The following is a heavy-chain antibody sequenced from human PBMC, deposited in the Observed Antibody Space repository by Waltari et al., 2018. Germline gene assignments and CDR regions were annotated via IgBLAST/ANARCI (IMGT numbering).Heavy chain of an antibody. J-gene: IGHJ4*02. V-gene: IGHV3-23*03. CDR2: IYSGGST. Sequence: EVQLLESGGGLVQPGGSLRLSCAASGFTFSSYAMGWVRQAPGKGLEWVSVIYSGGSTYYADSVKGRFTISRDNSKNTLYLQMNSLRAEDTAVYYCAKDRDGIPDYWGQGTLVTVSS. CDR1: GFTFSSYA. CDR3: AKDRDGIPDY. D-gene: IGHD5-18*01.